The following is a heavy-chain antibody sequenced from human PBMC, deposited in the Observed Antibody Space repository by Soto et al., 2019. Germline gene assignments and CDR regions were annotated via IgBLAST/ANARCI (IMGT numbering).Heavy chain of an antibody. D-gene: IGHD3-3*02. CDR3: ARDDRTISGAVTLDY. J-gene: IGHJ4*02. CDR2: SNEGSGNT. Sequence: QVPLVQSGPEVKRPGASVRISCRTAGYSFKNYAIHWVRQAPGKKLERMGWSNEGSGNTRYSHKFQGRMSIARDKSASTSYLDLRSLTSEDTAVYFCARDDRTISGAVTLDYWGAGTLVTVSS. CDR1: GYSFKNYA. V-gene: IGHV1-3*01.